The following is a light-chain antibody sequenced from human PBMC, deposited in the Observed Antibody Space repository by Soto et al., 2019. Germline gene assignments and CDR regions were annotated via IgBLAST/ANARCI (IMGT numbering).Light chain of an antibody. CDR1: RSVLYNSNNKNY. J-gene: IGKJ2*01. Sequence: DIVMTQSPDSLAVSLGETATINCKSSRSVLYNSNNKNYFAWFQQKPGQPPRLLLYWASTRESGVPDRFSGSGSGTDFTLTISSLQAEDVAVYYCQQYYTTPRTVGQGTKLEIK. V-gene: IGKV4-1*01. CDR3: QQYYTTPRT. CDR2: WAS.